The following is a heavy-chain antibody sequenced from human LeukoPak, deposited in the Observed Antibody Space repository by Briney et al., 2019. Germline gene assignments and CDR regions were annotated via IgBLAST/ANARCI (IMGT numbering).Heavy chain of an antibody. CDR3: ARVIHLGELSLYDY. D-gene: IGHD3-16*02. CDR2: IDPSDAYT. J-gene: IGHJ4*02. CDR1: GYSFTTYW. V-gene: IGHV5-10-1*01. Sequence: GESLKISCKGSGYSFTTYWITWVRQMPGKGLEWMGRIDPSDAYTNYSPSFQGHVTISADKSISTAYLQWSSLKASDTAMYYCARVIHLGELSLYDYWGQGTLVTVSS.